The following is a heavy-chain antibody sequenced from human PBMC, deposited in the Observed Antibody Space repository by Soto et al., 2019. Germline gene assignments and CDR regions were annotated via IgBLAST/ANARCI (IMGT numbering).Heavy chain of an antibody. CDR2: ITPYNGNA. CDR3: ARARMFSGAHHDN. V-gene: IGHV1-18*04. J-gene: IGHJ4*02. Sequence: QVHLVQSGAVVENPGASVKVSCKASGYTFTNFGINWVRQAPGQGLEWMGWITPYNGNANYPQKHQDRLTITTDTSTNTAYLQLTSLRSADTAVYFCARARMFSGAHHDNWGQGTRVTVSS. D-gene: IGHD3-10*02. CDR1: GYTFTNFG.